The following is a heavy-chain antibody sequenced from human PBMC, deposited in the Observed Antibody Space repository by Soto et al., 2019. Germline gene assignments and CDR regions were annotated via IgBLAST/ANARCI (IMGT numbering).Heavy chain of an antibody. Sequence: HPGGSLRLSCEASGFTFSNYGMHWVRQAPGKGLEWVAVIWYDGSDKYYADSVKGRFTISRDNSKNTLYMQLDSLRVEDTALYYCASSSWAPHPIDSWGQGTLVTVSS. J-gene: IGHJ4*02. D-gene: IGHD2-2*01. V-gene: IGHV3-33*01. CDR2: IWYDGSDK. CDR1: GFTFSNYG. CDR3: ASSSWAPHPIDS.